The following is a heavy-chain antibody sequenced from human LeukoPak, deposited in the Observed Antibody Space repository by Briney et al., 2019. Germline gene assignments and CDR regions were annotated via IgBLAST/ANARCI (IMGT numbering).Heavy chain of an antibody. CDR2: INPNSGGT. CDR3: AREAPYSNSWSDY. V-gene: IGHV1-2*06. D-gene: IGHD6-13*01. CDR1: GYTFTDYY. Sequence: ASVKVSCKASGYTFTDYYMHWVRQAPGQGLEWMGRINPNSGGTSYAQKFQGRVTMTRDTSINTAYMELSRLRSDDTAVYICAREAPYSNSWSDYWGQGTLVTVSS. J-gene: IGHJ4*02.